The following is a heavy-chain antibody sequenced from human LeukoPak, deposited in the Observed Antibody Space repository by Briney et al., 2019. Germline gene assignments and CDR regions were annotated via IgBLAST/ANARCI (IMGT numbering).Heavy chain of an antibody. CDR2: IKQDGSEK. CDR1: GFTFTNAW. D-gene: IGHD3-10*01. V-gene: IGHV3-7*01. Sequence: GGSLRLSCAASGFTFTNAWMSWVRQAPGKGLEWVANIKQDGSEKYYVDSVKGRFTISRDNAKNSLYLQMNSLRAEDTAVYYCARVRYYYGSGSYWAGGNAFDIWGQGTMVTVSS. J-gene: IGHJ3*02. CDR3: ARVRYYYGSGSYWAGGNAFDI.